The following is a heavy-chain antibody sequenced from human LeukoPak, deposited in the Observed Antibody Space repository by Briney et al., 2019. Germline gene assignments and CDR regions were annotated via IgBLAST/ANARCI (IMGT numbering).Heavy chain of an antibody. Sequence: GGSLRLSCAASGFTFSSYSMNWVRQAPGKGLEWVSYISSSSSTIYYADSVKGRFTISRDNAKNSLYLQMSSLRAEDTAVYYCARDEGAAAATGPYYYYGMDVWGQGTTVTVSS. CDR2: ISSSSSTI. CDR1: GFTFSSYS. CDR3: ARDEGAAAATGPYYYYGMDV. D-gene: IGHD6-13*01. J-gene: IGHJ6*02. V-gene: IGHV3-48*01.